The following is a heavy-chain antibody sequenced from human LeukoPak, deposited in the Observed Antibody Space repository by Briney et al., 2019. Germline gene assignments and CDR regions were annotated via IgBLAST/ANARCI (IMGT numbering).Heavy chain of an antibody. D-gene: IGHD3-16*01. Sequence: SETLSLTCTVSGGSISSYYWSWIRQPAGKGLEWIGRIHTSGSTNYNPSLKSRVTISVDTSKNQFSLKLSSVTAADTAVYYCARHAIPGSWGSYAGRLDPWGQGTLVTVSS. CDR2: IHTSGST. V-gene: IGHV4-4*07. CDR1: GGSISSYY. CDR3: ARHAIPGSWGSYAGRLDP. J-gene: IGHJ5*02.